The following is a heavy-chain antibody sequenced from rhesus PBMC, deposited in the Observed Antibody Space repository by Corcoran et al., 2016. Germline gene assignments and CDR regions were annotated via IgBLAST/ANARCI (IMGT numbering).Heavy chain of an antibody. Sequence: QVQLQQWGEGLVKPSETLSLTCAVYGGPISGYYYWGWIRQPPGKGLEWIGYIYGNSARTNYNPSLKMRVTIAKDTSKNQIALKRSSGTAAETTGYYGARGKGLFDCWGEGVLVTVSS. D-gene: IGHD3-28*01. CDR1: GGPISGYYY. CDR2: IYGNSART. CDR3: ARGKGLFDC. V-gene: IGHV4-73*01. J-gene: IGHJ4*01.